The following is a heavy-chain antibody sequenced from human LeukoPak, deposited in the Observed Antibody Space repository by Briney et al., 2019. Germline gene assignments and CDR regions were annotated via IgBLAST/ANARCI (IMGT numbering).Heavy chain of an antibody. Sequence: SETLSLTCTVSGGSISSYYWSWIRQPPGKGLGWIGYIYYSGSTNYNPSLKSRVTISVDTSKNQFSLKLSSVTAADTAVYYCARRGITVFDYWGQGTLVTVSS. CDR3: ARRGITVFDY. CDR1: GGSISSYY. D-gene: IGHD1-20*01. V-gene: IGHV4-59*01. CDR2: IYYSGST. J-gene: IGHJ4*02.